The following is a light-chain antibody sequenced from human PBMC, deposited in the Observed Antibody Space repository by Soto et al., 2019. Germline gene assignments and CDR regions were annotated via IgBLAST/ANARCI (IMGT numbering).Light chain of an antibody. V-gene: IGKV3-11*01. CDR2: DAS. CDR1: QSVSSY. J-gene: IGKJ1*01. CDR3: QQYDSTPPT. Sequence: EIVLTQSPATLSLSPGERATLSCRASQSVSSYLAWYQQKPGQAPRLLIYDASNRATDIPYRFSASGSGTDFTLTITRLEAEDFAVYYCQQYDSTPPTFGQGTKVEVK.